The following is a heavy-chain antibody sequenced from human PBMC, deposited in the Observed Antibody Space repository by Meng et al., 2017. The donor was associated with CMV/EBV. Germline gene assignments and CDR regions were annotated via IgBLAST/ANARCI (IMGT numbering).Heavy chain of an antibody. CDR2: RYYRSRWYN. CDR3: TRSDGRKHFDY. J-gene: IGHJ4*02. D-gene: IGHD1-26*01. V-gene: IGHV6-1*01. Sequence: ISGDSGSGNSASWHWSRQSPSRGLEWLGRRYYRSRWYNDYEVSVKSRIIITPDTSKNHFSLQLNSVTPEDTAIYYCTRSDGRKHFDYWGLGSLVTVSS. CDR1: GDSGSGNSAS.